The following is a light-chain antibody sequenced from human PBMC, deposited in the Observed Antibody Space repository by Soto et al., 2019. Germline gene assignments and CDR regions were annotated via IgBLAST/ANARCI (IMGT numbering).Light chain of an antibody. V-gene: IGLV1-40*01. CDR2: ANN. CDR1: SSNIGAGYD. Sequence: QSALTQPPSVSGAPGPRVTISCTGCSSNIGAGYDVHWYQQLPGTAPKLLIYANNIRPSGVPGRFSGSKSGTSASLAITGLQSEDEADYYCQSYDSSLSGYVFGTGTKVTVL. J-gene: IGLJ1*01. CDR3: QSYDSSLSGYV.